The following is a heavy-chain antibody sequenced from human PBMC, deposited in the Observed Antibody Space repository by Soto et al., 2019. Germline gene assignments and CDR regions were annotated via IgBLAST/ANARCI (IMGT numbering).Heavy chain of an antibody. V-gene: IGHV4-34*01. CDR2: INHSXST. Sequence: SXTRSLTCAVYGGSFRGYYRTWIRQPPGTGLEWIGXINHSXSTNYKQSLKXXVTISVDTXKNHSSLKLTSVTAADTAVYYCARDKITGLFDYWGKGTLVTVYS. CDR1: GGSFRGYY. J-gene: IGHJ4*02. CDR3: ARDKITGLFDY. D-gene: IGHD2-8*02.